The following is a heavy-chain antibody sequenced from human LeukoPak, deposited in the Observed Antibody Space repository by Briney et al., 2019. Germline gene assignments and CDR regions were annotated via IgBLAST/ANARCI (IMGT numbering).Heavy chain of an antibody. CDR3: ARVSSSQTWGFGF. D-gene: IGHD6-13*01. CDR2: ISSSSSYI. V-gene: IGHV3-21*01. J-gene: IGHJ4*02. CDR1: GFTFSSYS. Sequence: GGSLRLSCAASGFTFSSYSMNWVRQAPGRGLEWVSSISSSSSYIYYIDSVKGRFTISRDNAKNSLYLQMNSLRAEDTAVYYCARVSSSQTWGFGFWGQGTLVTVSS.